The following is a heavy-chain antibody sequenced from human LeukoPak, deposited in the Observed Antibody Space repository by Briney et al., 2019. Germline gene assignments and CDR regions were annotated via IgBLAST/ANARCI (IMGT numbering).Heavy chain of an antibody. J-gene: IGHJ4*02. CDR3: AKDQSIAARLNDY. D-gene: IGHD6-6*01. Sequence: PGGSLRLSCAASGFTFSGHWMTWVRQAPGKGLEWVSAISGSGGSTYYADSVKGRFTISRDNSKNTLYLQMNSLRAEDTAVYYCAKDQSIAARLNDYWGQGTLVTVPS. CDR1: GFTFSGHW. V-gene: IGHV3-23*01. CDR2: ISGSGGST.